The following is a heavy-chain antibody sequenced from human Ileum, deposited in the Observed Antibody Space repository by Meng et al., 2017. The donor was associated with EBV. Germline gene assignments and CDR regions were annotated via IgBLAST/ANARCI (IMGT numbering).Heavy chain of an antibody. CDR1: GYTFINHD. CDR3: ARGSGAGGRDWFDP. V-gene: IGHV1-8*01. J-gene: IGHJ5*02. Sequence: QVQVVQSGAKVKKPGAAVKVSCKASGYTFINHDINWVRQAAGQGLESIGWMNSYTGNAGYAQKFRGRVTMTRDTSINTAYLEVISLTSEDTAVYYCARGSGAGGRDWFDPWGQGTLVTASS. CDR2: MNSYTGNA. D-gene: IGHD3-16*01.